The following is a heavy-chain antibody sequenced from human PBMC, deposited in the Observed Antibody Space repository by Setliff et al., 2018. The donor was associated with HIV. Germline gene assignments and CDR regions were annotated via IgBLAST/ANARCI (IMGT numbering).Heavy chain of an antibody. CDR1: GFSLSTSGVG. Sequence: ESGPTLVNPTQTLTLTCTFSGFSLSTSGVGVGWIRQPPGKALEWLALIYWDDDERYSPSLESRLTITKDTSKNQVVLTMTNMDPVDTATYYCAHSYCSSTSCYPHYYYYMDVWGKGTTDTVSS. J-gene: IGHJ6*03. CDR3: AHSYCSSTSCYPHYYYYMDV. V-gene: IGHV2-5*02. D-gene: IGHD2-2*01. CDR2: IYWDDDE.